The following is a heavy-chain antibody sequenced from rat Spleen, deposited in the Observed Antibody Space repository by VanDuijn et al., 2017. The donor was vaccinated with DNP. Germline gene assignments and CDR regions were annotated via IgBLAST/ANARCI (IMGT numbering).Heavy chain of an antibody. CDR3: ARGGRSYFDY. V-gene: IGHV5S13*01. CDR1: GLTFSNSD. D-gene: IGHD1-11*01. J-gene: IGHJ2*01. Sequence: EVQLVETGGGLVQPGRSLKLSCAASGLTFSNSDMAWVRQAPTKGLEWVASISDSGGSTYYPDFVKGRFTISRDNAKNTLYLQMNSLRSEDTATYYCARGGRSYFDYWGQGVMVTVSS. CDR2: ISDSGGST.